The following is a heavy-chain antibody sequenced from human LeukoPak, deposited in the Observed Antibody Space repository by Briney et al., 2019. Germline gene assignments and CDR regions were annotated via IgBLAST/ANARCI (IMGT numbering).Heavy chain of an antibody. Sequence: SETLSLTCTVSGGSISSGSYYWSWIRQPAGKGLEWIGRIYYSGSTNYNPSLKSRVTISVDTSTNQFSLKLISVIAADTAVYYCARVRYCSSTSCYKAYWYFDLWGRGTLVTVSS. J-gene: IGHJ2*01. CDR1: GGSISSGSYY. V-gene: IGHV4-61*02. CDR2: IYYSGST. D-gene: IGHD2-2*02. CDR3: ARVRYCSSTSCYKAYWYFDL.